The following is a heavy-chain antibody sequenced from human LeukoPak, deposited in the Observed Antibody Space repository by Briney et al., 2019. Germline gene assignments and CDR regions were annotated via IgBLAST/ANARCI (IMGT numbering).Heavy chain of an antibody. CDR1: GFTFRSYW. J-gene: IGHJ4*02. CDR2: INQGGSVQ. CDR3: ARVEYSGWNLEY. D-gene: IGHD5-12*01. Sequence: GGSLRLSCAASGFTFRSYWTSWVRQAPGKGLEWVANINQGGSVQYYMDPVKGRFTISRDDAKNSLYVQMNSLRDEDTAVYCARVEYSGWNLEYWGQGTLVTVSS. V-gene: IGHV3-7*01.